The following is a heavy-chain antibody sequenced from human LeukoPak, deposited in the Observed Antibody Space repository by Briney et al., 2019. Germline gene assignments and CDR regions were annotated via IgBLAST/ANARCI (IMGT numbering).Heavy chain of an antibody. V-gene: IGHV1-69*04. CDR3: AREPVAVDYGGNSAVN. CDR2: IIPILGIA. J-gene: IGHJ4*02. Sequence: SVKVSCKASGGTFSSYAISWVRQAPGQGLEWMGRIIPILGIANYAQKFQGRVTITADESTSTAYMELSSLRSEDTAVYYCAREPVAVDYGGNSAVNWGQGTLVTVSS. CDR1: GGTFSSYA. D-gene: IGHD4-23*01.